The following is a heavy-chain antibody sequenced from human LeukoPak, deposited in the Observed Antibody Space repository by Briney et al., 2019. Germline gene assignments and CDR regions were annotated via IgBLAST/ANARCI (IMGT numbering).Heavy chain of an antibody. CDR3: ARDYGYGDSVTWYFDL. Sequence: PGGSLRLSCAASGFTVSSSYISWVRQAPGKGLEWVSVMYSGGNTYYADSVKGRFTISRDKSKNTLYLQMNSLRAEDTAVYHCARDYGYGDSVTWYFDLWGRGTLVTVSS. J-gene: IGHJ2*01. CDR1: GFTVSSSY. V-gene: IGHV3-66*01. CDR2: MYSGGNT. D-gene: IGHD4-17*01.